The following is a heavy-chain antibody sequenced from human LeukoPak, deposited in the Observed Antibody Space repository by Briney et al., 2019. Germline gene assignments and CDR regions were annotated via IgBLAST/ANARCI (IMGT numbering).Heavy chain of an antibody. D-gene: IGHD1/OR15-1a*01. V-gene: IGHV1-46*01. Sequence: ASVKVSCTASGYTFTDYYIHWLRQAPGEGPEWMGMINLIAGLTHLAPKFQGRVTMTRDTSTSTVYMDLTSLGSEDTAVYYCARQQGIQYLNFDYWGQGALVAVSS. CDR3: ARQQGIQYLNFDY. CDR2: INLIAGLT. J-gene: IGHJ4*02. CDR1: GYTFTDYY.